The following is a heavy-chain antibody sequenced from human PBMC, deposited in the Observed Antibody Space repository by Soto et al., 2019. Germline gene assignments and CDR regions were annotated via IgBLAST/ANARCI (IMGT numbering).Heavy chain of an antibody. D-gene: IGHD2-15*01. CDR2: IYHSGST. J-gene: IGHJ4*02. CDR1: GGSISSSNG. Sequence: PSETLCLTCAVAGGSISSSNGWSLVRQPPGKGLEWIGEIYHSGSTNYNPSLKSRVTISVDKSKNQFSLKLSSVTAADTAVYYCARVVVAAMDRFDYWGQGTLVTVSS. CDR3: ARVVVAAMDRFDY. V-gene: IGHV4-4*02.